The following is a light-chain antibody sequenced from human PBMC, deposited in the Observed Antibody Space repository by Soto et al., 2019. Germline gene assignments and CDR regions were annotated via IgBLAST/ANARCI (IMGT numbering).Light chain of an antibody. V-gene: IGLV2-14*01. CDR3: GSYTSSSTLV. CDR2: EVS. Sequence: QSALTQPASVSGSPGQSITISCTGTSSDVGVYNYVSWYQQHPGKAPKLMISEVSNRPSGVSNRFSGSKSGNTASLTISGLQPEDEANYYCGSYTSSSTLVFGAGTKVTVL. CDR1: SSDVGVYNY. J-gene: IGLJ2*01.